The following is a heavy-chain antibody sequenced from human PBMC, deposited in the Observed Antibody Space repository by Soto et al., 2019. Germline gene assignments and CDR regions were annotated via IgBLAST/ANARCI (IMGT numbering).Heavy chain of an antibody. CDR1: GSTFSDYY. J-gene: IGHJ3*01. Sequence: GGSLRLSCAASGSTFSDYYMGWIRQAPGKGLEWLSYISNTGGTIYYADSVKGRFTISKDNAKNSLYLQMNSLRADDSAVYYCARDLTPYLADSDSYYDALDVWGRGTLVTVSS. CDR2: ISNTGGTI. CDR3: ARDLTPYLADSDSYYDALDV. V-gene: IGHV3-11*01. D-gene: IGHD3-22*01.